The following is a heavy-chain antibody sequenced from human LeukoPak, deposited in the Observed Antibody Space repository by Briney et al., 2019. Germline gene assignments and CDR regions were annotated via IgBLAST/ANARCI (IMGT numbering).Heavy chain of an antibody. CDR1: GFRFSFYT. Sequence: GGSLRLSCAASGFRFSFYTMNWVRQAPGKGLEWVAYIGSSGTILSYADSVRSRFTISRDNAMNTLYLQMNSLRDEDTAVYFCVRDHQYYFDSWGQGALVTVSS. J-gene: IGHJ4*02. CDR3: VRDHQYYFDS. V-gene: IGHV3-48*02. D-gene: IGHD2-2*01. CDR2: IGSSGTIL.